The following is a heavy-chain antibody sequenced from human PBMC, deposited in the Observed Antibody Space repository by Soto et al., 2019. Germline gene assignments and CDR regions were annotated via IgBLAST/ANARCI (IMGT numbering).Heavy chain of an antibody. V-gene: IGHV3-30*18. CDR1: GFTFSSYG. D-gene: IGHD4-17*01. CDR2: ILYDGSKK. J-gene: IGHJ4*02. Sequence: GGSLRLSCAASGFTFSSYGMHWVRQAPGKGLERVAVILYDGSKKYYADSMKGRFTISRDNSKNTLYLQMDSLRAEDTAVYYCAKDRGALRWSEEHYYFDYWGQGALVTVSS. CDR3: AKDRGALRWSEEHYYFDY.